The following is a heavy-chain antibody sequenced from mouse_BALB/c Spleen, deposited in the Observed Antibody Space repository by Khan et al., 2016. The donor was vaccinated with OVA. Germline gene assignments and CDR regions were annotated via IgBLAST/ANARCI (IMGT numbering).Heavy chain of an antibody. V-gene: IGHV1-77*01. CDR1: GYTFTDYY. CDR3: SRIDTTSLDS. Sequence: QVQLQQSGTELVRPGASVKLSCKASGYTFTDYYITWVKQRTGQGLEWIGEIYPGSGNTYYNEKFKGKATLTADKSSNTAYMKLSSLPSAVSAVSFCSRIDTTSLDSWAQGTTLTVSS. CDR2: IYPGSGNT. J-gene: IGHJ2*01. D-gene: IGHD1-1*01.